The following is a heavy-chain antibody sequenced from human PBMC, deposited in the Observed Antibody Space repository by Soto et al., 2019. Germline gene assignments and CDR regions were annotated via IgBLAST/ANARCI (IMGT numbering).Heavy chain of an antibody. CDR1: GYTFSNFG. V-gene: IGHV1-18*01. Sequence: QVQLVQSGGEVKKPGASVKVSCKASGYTFSNFGLSWVRQAPGQGLELMGWISPYNGNTNYAQKLQGRLTMTTDTSTSTAYRELRSLRSADTAVYYCARDRLGVSVTGGGFDSWGQGTLVTVSS. J-gene: IGHJ4*02. D-gene: IGHD2-8*01. CDR2: ISPYNGNT. CDR3: ARDRLGVSVTGGGFDS.